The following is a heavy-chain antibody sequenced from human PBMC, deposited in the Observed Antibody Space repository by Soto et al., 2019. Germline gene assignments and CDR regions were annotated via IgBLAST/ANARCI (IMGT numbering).Heavy chain of an antibody. CDR2: ISAYNGNT. CDR1: GYTFTSYG. J-gene: IGHJ3*02. D-gene: IGHD2-2*01. CDR3: ARARPASSQNAFDI. V-gene: IGHV1-18*01. Sequence: GASVKVSCKASGYTFTSYGISWVRQAPGQGLEWMGWISAYNGNTNYAQKLQGRVTMTTDTSTSTAYMELRSLRSDDTAVYYCARARPASSQNAFDIWGQGTMVTVSS.